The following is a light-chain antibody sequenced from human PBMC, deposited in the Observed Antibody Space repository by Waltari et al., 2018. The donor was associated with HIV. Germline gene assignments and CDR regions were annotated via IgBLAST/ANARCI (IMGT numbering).Light chain of an antibody. CDR1: SSDLGAYNY. CDR2: DVS. J-gene: IGLJ1*01. V-gene: IGLV2-8*01. CDR3: SSYAGSNNPYV. Sequence: QSALTQPPSASGSPGQSVTISCTGTSSDLGAYNYVSWYQPHPDKAPKLMIYDVSKRPSGVPDRFSGSNPSPPASLTVSGLQTEDEADYYCSSYAGSNNPYVFGTGTKVTVL.